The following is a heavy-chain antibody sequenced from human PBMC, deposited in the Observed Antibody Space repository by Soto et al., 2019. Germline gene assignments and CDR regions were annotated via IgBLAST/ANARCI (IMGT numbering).Heavy chain of an antibody. V-gene: IGHV3-30*03. D-gene: IGHD1-1*01. CDR2: ITYDGTYD. Sequence: GGSLRLSCAVSGFTFSDYAMSWVRQAPGKGLEWVALITYDGTYDHYAAAVKGRFTISRDDERDTVSLQMDNLGLDDTAVYYCARVRGANNWANYYGLNVWGQGTSVTVSS. J-gene: IGHJ6*02. CDR1: GFTFSDYA. CDR3: ARVRGANNWANYYGLNV.